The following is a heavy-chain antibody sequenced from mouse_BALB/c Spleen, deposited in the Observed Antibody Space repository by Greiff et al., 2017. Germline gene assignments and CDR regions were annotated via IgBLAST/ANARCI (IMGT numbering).Heavy chain of an antibody. CDR2: ISSGGSYT. Sequence: EVKLVESGGGLVKPGGSLKLSCAASGFTFSSYTMSWVRQTPEKRLEWVATISSGGSYTYYPDSVKGRFTISRDNAKNTLYLQMSSLKSEDTAMYYCTRVTTATEAMDYGGQGTSVTVSS. CDR3: TRVTTATEAMDY. V-gene: IGHV5-6-4*01. D-gene: IGHD1-2*01. J-gene: IGHJ4*01. CDR1: GFTFSSYT.